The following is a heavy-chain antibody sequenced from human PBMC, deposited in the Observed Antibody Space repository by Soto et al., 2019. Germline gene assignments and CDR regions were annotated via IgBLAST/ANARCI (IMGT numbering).Heavy chain of an antibody. CDR1: GGSFSGYY. D-gene: IGHD3-22*01. J-gene: IGHJ6*02. Sequence: QVQLQQWGAGLLKPSETLSLTCAVYGGSFSGYYWSWIRQPPGKGLEWIGEINHSGSTNYNPSLKSRVTISVDTSKKQFSLKLSSVTAADTAVYYCAMIGGYYDSSGYYYYYGMDVWGQGTTVTVSS. CDR2: INHSGST. V-gene: IGHV4-34*01. CDR3: AMIGGYYDSSGYYYYYGMDV.